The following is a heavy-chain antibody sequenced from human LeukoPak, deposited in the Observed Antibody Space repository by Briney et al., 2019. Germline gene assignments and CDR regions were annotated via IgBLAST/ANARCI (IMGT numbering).Heavy chain of an antibody. V-gene: IGHV3-66*01. J-gene: IGHJ4*02. CDR1: ALTLTNNY. D-gene: IGHD6-6*01. CDR2: IYSGGST. Sequence: SLTLSRAASALTLTNNYTRCDRQAPGNGLEWVSFIYSGGSTYLPDSVKGRFTFSRDSSTNTLYRQINSLRPTDPPVISCARDGEGSSSFDYWGQGTLVTVPS. CDR3: ARDGEGSSSFDY.